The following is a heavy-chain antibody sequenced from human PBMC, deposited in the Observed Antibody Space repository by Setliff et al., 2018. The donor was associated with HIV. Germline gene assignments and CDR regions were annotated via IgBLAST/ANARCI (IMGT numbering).Heavy chain of an antibody. CDR1: GGSVRGDPYY. CDR3: AREQWLRYFDD. D-gene: IGHD5-12*01. CDR2: IYATGGT. J-gene: IGHJ4*02. V-gene: IGHV4-61*02. Sequence: PSETLSLTCTVAGGSVRGDPYYWSWIRKSAGKGLEWIGRIYATGGTNYNPSLMSRVTISLATSTNQFSLRLTSVTAADTAVYYCAREQWLRYFDDWGQGALVTVSS.